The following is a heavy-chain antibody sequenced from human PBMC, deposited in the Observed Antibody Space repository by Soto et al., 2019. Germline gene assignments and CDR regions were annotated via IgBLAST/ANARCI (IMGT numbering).Heavy chain of an antibody. Sequence: GGSLRLSXAASGFTFSSYAMHWVRQAPGKGLEWVAVISYDGSNKYYADSVKGRFTISRDNSKNTLYLQRNSLSAEDTAVYYCARDLGDSSRYYYRYYYYYGMAVWGKGPTVTVSS. V-gene: IGHV3-30-3*01. D-gene: IGHD3-22*01. CDR1: GFTFSSYA. CDR2: ISYDGSNK. CDR3: ARDLGDSSRYYYRYYYYYGMAV. J-gene: IGHJ6*04.